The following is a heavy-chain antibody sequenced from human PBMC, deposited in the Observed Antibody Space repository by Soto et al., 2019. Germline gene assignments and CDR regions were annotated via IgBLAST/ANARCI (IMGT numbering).Heavy chain of an antibody. D-gene: IGHD1-1*01. CDR1: GYTFTDYG. Sequence: QGQLVQSGVEVKKPGASVKVSCKASGYTFTDYGISWVRQAPGQGLEWMGGSSAYNGNTNYAQNLQDRVTMTTETATSRAYMALRSLRSDDTAVYYCARDRSTHDYWGQGTLIAVSS. CDR2: SSAYNGNT. V-gene: IGHV1-18*01. CDR3: ARDRSTHDY. J-gene: IGHJ4*02.